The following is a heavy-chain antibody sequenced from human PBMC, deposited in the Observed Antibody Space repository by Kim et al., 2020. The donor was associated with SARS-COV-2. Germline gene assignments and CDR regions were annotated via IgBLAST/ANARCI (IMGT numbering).Heavy chain of an antibody. Sequence: GGSLRLSCAASGFTFSSYAMSWVRQAPGKGLEWVSVIYSGGSSTYYADSVKGRFTISRDNSKNTLYLQMNSLRAEDTAVYYCAKYSTAYWYFDLWGRGTLVTVSS. CDR3: AKYSTAYWYFDL. CDR2: IYSGGSST. J-gene: IGHJ2*01. D-gene: IGHD6-13*01. V-gene: IGHV3-23*03. CDR1: GFTFSSYA.